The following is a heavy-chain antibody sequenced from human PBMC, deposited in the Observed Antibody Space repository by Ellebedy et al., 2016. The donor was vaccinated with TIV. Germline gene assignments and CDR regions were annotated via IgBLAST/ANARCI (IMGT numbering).Heavy chain of an antibody. J-gene: IGHJ4*02. CDR3: ARAYCSSTSCQRGDY. D-gene: IGHD2-2*01. CDR2: INAGNGNT. CDR1: GYTFTSYA. V-gene: IGHV1-3*01. Sequence: ASVKVSXKASGYTFTSYAMHWVRQAPGQRLEWMGWINAGNGNTKYSQKFQGRVTITRDTSASTAYMELSSLRSEDTAVYYCARAYCSSTSCQRGDYWGQGTLVTVSS.